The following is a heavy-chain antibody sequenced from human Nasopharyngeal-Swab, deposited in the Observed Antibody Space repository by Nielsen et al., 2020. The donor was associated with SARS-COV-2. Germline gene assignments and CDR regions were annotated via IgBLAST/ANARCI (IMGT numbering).Heavy chain of an antibody. D-gene: IGHD3-10*01. CDR1: GYTFTSYD. CDR3: ARGRYYYYGSGSYYGKFDP. J-gene: IGHJ5*02. V-gene: IGHV1-8*01. Sequence: ASVKVSCNASGYTFTSYDINWVRQATGQGLEWMGWMNPNSGNTGYAQKFQGRVTMTRNTSISTAYMELSSLRSEDTAVYYCARGRYYYYGSGSYYGKFDPWGQGTLVTVSS. CDR2: MNPNSGNT.